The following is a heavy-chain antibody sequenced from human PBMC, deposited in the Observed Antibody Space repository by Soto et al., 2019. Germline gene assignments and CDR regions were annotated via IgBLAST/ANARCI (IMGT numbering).Heavy chain of an antibody. J-gene: IGHJ4*02. D-gene: IGHD1-26*01. Sequence: GGSLRLSCAASGFTFSSYGMHWVRQAPGKGLEWVAVISYDGSNKYYADSVKGRFTISRDNSKNTLYLQMNSLRAEDTAVYYCANQWELTLDYWGQGTLVTVSS. CDR1: GFTFSSYG. CDR2: ISYDGSNK. V-gene: IGHV3-30*18. CDR3: ANQWELTLDY.